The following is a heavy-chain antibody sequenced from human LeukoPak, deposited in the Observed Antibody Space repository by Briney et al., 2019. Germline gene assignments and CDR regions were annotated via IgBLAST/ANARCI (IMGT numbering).Heavy chain of an antibody. V-gene: IGHV1-2*02. CDR3: ARVRLADERAWAY. D-gene: IGHD3-3*02. Sequence: ASVKVSCKASGYTFSDFYIHWVRQAPGQGLEYVGWITPKSGDTNSPQRFQGRVTMTRDASISTAYMELSSLRSDDTAVYFCARVRLADERAWAYWGQGTLVTVSS. J-gene: IGHJ4*02. CDR2: ITPKSGDT. CDR1: GYTFSDFY.